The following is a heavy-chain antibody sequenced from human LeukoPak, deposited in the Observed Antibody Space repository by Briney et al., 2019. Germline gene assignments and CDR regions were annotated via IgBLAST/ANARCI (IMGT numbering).Heavy chain of an antibody. CDR1: GFTFNTYT. V-gene: IGHV3-21*01. D-gene: IGHD3-9*01. Sequence: KAGGSLRLSCATSGFTFNTYTMNWVRQAPGKGLEWVSSITASSTAIYSADSVKGRFTISRDTAKNFLYLQMNSLRAEDTAVYYCARTYYDILTGYNPYFDYWGQGILVTVSS. J-gene: IGHJ4*02. CDR2: ITASSTAI. CDR3: ARTYYDILTGYNPYFDY.